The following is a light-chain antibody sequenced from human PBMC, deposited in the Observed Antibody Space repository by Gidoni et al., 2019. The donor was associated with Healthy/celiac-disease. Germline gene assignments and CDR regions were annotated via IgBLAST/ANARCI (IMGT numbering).Light chain of an antibody. CDR2: KAS. CDR3: QQYNSYSPMFT. Sequence: DIQMTQSPSTLSASVGDRVTITCRASQSISSGLAWYQQKPGRAPKLLIYKASSLESGVPSRFSCSGSGTEFTLTISSLQPDDVATYYCQQYNSYSPMFTFGQGTKLEIK. V-gene: IGKV1-5*03. J-gene: IGKJ2*01. CDR1: QSISSG.